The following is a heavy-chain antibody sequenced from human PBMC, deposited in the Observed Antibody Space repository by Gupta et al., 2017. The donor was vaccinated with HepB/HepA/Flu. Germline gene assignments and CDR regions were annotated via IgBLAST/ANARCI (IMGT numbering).Heavy chain of an antibody. CDR1: GYSFSTYD. V-gene: IGHV1-3*01. J-gene: IGHJ3*01. CDR2: INAGNGKT. Sequence: QVQLVHSGAEVKKPGASVQVSCKGSGYSFSTYDIHWVSQAPGQRLQWMGWINAGNGKTGYSQKYQGRVTITRDTSASTVYMELSSLTSEDTAVYYCARERTAATDPFDVWGQGTMVTVSS. CDR3: ARERTAATDPFDV. D-gene: IGHD6-25*01.